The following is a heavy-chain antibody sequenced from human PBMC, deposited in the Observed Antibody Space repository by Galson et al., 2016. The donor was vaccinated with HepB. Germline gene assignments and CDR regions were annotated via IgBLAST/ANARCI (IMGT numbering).Heavy chain of an antibody. CDR2: ISFDGTNK. V-gene: IGHV3-30-3*01. CDR3: ARAIMTPSDNWFDP. D-gene: IGHD2-8*01. CDR1: GFTFNFYA. J-gene: IGHJ5*02. Sequence: SLRLSCAVSGFTFNFYAMNWVRQAPGKGLEWVALISFDGTNKYYADSVKGRFTISRDDSKNTLYLQMNGLRAEDTAVYYCARAIMTPSDNWFDPWGQGSLVTVSS.